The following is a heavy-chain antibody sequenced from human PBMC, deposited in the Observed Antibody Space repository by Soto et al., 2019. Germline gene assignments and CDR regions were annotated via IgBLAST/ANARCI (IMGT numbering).Heavy chain of an antibody. Sequence: GGSLRLSCAASGLTSSNYAMNWVRQAPGKGLEWVSGISGSGNSTYYADSVKGRFSVSRDKSKNTVYMQMNSLRAEDTAIYNCANASLHIVLEDHYYDMDVWGQGTTVTVSS. CDR3: ANASLHIVLEDHYYDMDV. V-gene: IGHV3-23*01. CDR2: ISGSGNST. J-gene: IGHJ6*02. D-gene: IGHD2-8*02. CDR1: GLTSSNYA.